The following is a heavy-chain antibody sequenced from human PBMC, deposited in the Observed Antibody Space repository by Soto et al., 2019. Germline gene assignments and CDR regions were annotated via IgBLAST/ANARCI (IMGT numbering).Heavy chain of an antibody. V-gene: IGHV1-69*13. D-gene: IGHD1-1*01. CDR1: GGTFNNYA. Sequence: VQLVRSGAEVKKPGSSVKVSCKASGGTFNNYAFSWVRQAPGQGLEWLGGIIPIFGTAAYAQKFQGRVTSTADEPTSTGHMELRSLRSGDRAVYYCGSSLKEGGIGGNYYYGMDVWGQGTTVTVSS. CDR2: IIPIFGTA. CDR3: GSSLKEGGIGGNYYYGMDV. J-gene: IGHJ6*02.